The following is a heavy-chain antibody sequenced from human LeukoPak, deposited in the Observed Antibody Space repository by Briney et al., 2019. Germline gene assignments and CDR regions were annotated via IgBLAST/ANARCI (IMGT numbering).Heavy chain of an antibody. CDR2: INHSGST. J-gene: IGHJ5*02. Sequence: SETLSLTCAVYGGSFSGYYWSWIRQPPGKGLEWIGEINHSGSTNYNPSLKSRVTISVDTSKNQFSLKLSSVTAADTAVYYCARDGYSSGWYENWFDPWGQGTLVTVSS. V-gene: IGHV4-34*01. CDR3: ARDGYSSGWYENWFDP. D-gene: IGHD6-19*01. CDR1: GGSFSGYY.